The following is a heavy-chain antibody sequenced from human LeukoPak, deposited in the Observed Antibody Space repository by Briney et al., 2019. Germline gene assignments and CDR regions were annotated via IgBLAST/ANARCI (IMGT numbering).Heavy chain of an antibody. J-gene: IGHJ4*02. CDR2: IKLDGSEK. CDR3: ARVRGSWFLDS. D-gene: IGHD6-13*01. V-gene: IGHV3-7*01. Sequence: GESLRLFCAASGFTFSSYWMSWVRQAPGKGLEWVANIKLDGSEKYYVDSVKGRFTISRDNAKNSLYLQMNSLRAEDTAVFYCARVRGSWFLDSWGQGTLVTVSS. CDR1: GFTFSSYW.